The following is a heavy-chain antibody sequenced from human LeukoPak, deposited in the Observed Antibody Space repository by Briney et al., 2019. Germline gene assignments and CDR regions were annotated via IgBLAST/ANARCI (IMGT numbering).Heavy chain of an antibody. V-gene: IGHV4-59*01. CDR3: ARTHYYGSGSYLAYYYYYYMDV. CDR1: GGSISSYY. Sequence: SETLSPTCTVSGGSISSYYWSWIRQPPGKGLEWIGYIYYSGSTNYNPSLKSRVTISVDTSKNQFSLKLSSVTAADTAVYYCARTHYYGSGSYLAYYYYYYMDVWGKGTTVTISS. J-gene: IGHJ6*03. D-gene: IGHD3-10*01. CDR2: IYYSGST.